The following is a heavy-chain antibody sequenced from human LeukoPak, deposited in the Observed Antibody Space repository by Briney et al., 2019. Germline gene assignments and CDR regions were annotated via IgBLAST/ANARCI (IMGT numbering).Heavy chain of an antibody. CDR2: IIPIFGTA. CDR1: GGTFSSYA. Sequence: PVKVSCKASGGTFSSYAISWVRHAPGQGLEWMGGIIPIFGTANYAQKFQGRVTITADKSTSTAYMELSSLRSEDTAVYYCARHADYYGSGSYDYWGQGTLVTVSS. CDR3: ARHADYYGSGSYDY. D-gene: IGHD3-10*01. V-gene: IGHV1-69*06. J-gene: IGHJ4*02.